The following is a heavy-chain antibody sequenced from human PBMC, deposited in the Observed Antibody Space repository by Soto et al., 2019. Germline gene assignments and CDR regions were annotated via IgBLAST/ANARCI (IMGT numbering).Heavy chain of an antibody. CDR3: AKGIVPGPYDSSATH. Sequence: GGSLRLSCAASGFTFSSYWMHWVRQAPGKGLVWVSRINSDGSSTSYADSVKGRFTISRDNSKNTLYLQMNSLRAEDTAVYYCAKGIVPGPYDSSATHWGQGTLVTVSS. CDR1: GFTFSSYW. J-gene: IGHJ4*02. CDR2: INSDGSST. V-gene: IGHV3-74*01. D-gene: IGHD3-22*01.